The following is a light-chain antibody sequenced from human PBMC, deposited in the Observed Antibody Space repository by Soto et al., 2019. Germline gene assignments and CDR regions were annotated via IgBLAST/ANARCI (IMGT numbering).Light chain of an antibody. Sequence: QSALTQPPSASGSPGQSVTISCTGTSSDVGGYSYVSWYQHHPGKAPKLMISEVTNRPSGVPDRFSGSKSGNTASLTVSGLQAEDEADYYCTSYSGSNTPYVFGTGTKVTVL. CDR2: EVT. CDR3: TSYSGSNTPYV. J-gene: IGLJ1*01. V-gene: IGLV2-8*01. CDR1: SSDVGGYSY.